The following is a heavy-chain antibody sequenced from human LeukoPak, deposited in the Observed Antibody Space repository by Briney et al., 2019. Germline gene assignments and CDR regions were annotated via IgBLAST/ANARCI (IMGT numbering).Heavy chain of an antibody. Sequence: GALVKVSCKASGYTFTSYYMHWVRQAPGQGLEWMGIINPSGGSTSYAQKFQGRVTMTRDTSTSTVYMELSSLRSEDTAVYYCASTDYGSGDSYGMDVWGQGTTVTVSS. V-gene: IGHV1-46*01. CDR2: INPSGGST. CDR1: GYTFTSYY. D-gene: IGHD4-17*01. CDR3: ASTDYGSGDSYGMDV. J-gene: IGHJ6*02.